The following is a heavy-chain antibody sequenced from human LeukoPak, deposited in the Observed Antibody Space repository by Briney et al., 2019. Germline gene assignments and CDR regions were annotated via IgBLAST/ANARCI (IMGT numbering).Heavy chain of an antibody. J-gene: IGHJ5*02. CDR1: GGTFSSYA. D-gene: IGHD1-26*01. CDR3: ARSYSGSYYGWFDP. V-gene: IGHV1-69*05. Sequence: ASVKVSCKASGGTFSSYAISWVRQAPGQGLEWMGGIIPIFGTANYAQKFQGRVTITTDESTSTAYMELSSLRSEDTAVYYCARSYSGSYYGWFDPWGQGTLVTVSS. CDR2: IIPIFGTA.